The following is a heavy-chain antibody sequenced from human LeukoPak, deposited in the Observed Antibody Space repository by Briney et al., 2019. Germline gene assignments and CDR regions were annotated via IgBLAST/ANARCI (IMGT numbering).Heavy chain of an antibody. D-gene: IGHD4-17*01. V-gene: IGHV4-34*01. J-gene: IGHJ4*02. CDR3: TRQSGTVTPIDY. CDR1: SGSLSGYS. CDR2: IHHSGST. Sequence: SETLSLTCAVSSGSLSGYSWGWIRQAPGKGLDSIGEIHHSGSTTYNSSLKNRVTISLDKPKSQFSLILTSVTAADTAVYYCTRQSGTVTPIDYWGQGIMVTVS.